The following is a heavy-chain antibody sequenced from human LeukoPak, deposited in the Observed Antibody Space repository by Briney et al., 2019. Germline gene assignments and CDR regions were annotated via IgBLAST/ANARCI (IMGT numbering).Heavy chain of an antibody. CDR2: IIPIFGTA. J-gene: IGHJ5*02. Sequence: GASVKVSCKASGGTFSSYAISWVRQAPGQGLEWMGGIIPIFGTANYAQKFQGRVTITADKSTSTAYMELSSLRSEDTAVYYCARGLTVRGVMGNWFDPWGQGTLVTVSS. V-gene: IGHV1-69*06. CDR3: ARGLTVRGVMGNWFDP. CDR1: GGTFSSYA. D-gene: IGHD3-10*01.